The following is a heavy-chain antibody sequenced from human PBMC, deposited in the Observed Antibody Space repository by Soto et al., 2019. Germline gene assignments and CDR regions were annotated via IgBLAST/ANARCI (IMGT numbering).Heavy chain of an antibody. D-gene: IGHD2-21*02. CDR3: ARGQYCGGDCSRGWFDP. J-gene: IGHJ5*02. CDR1: GGSFSGYY. V-gene: IGHV4-34*01. CDR2: INHSGST. Sequence: SETLSLTCAVYGGSFSGYYWSWIRQPPGKGLEWIGEINHSGSTNYNPSLKSRVTISVDTSKNQFSLKLSSVTAADTAVYYCARGQYCGGDCSRGWFDPWGQGTLVTVSS.